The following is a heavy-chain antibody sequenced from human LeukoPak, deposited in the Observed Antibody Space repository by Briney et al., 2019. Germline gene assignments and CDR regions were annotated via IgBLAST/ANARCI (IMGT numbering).Heavy chain of an antibody. CDR1: GGSISSYY. CDR2: VYYSGST. D-gene: IGHD3-22*01. CDR3: ARAGSGYYPFDY. Sequence: SETLSLTCTVSGGSISSYYWSWTRQPPGKGLEWIGYVYYSGSTNYNPSLKSRVTISVDTSKNQFSLKLSSVTAADTAVYYCARAGSGYYPFDYWGQGTLVTVSS. V-gene: IGHV4-59*01. J-gene: IGHJ4*02.